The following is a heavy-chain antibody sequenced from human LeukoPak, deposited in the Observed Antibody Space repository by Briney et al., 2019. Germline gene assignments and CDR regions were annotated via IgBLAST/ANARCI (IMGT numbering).Heavy chain of an antibody. J-gene: IGHJ3*02. CDR2: IYYSGST. CDR1: GGSISSSSYY. Sequence: TTSETLSLTCTVSGGSISSSSYYWGWIRQPPGKGLEWIGSIYYSGSTYYNPSLKSRVTISVDTSKNQFSLKLSSVTAADTAVYYCASVSGYGDDAFDIWGQGTMVTVSS. V-gene: IGHV4-39*01. D-gene: IGHD5-18*01. CDR3: ASVSGYGDDAFDI.